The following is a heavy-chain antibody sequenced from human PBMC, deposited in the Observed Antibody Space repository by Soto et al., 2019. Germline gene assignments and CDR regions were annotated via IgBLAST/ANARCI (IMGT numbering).Heavy chain of an antibody. V-gene: IGHV3-21*01. D-gene: IGHD6-13*01. Sequence: PVGSLRLSCGASGFTFRSYSMNWVRQAPGKGLEWVSSISSSSSHIYYPDSVKGRFTISRDNAKNSLYLQMNSLRAEDTAVYYCAIISPGIAAAGDYYYGMDVWGQGTTVTVSS. J-gene: IGHJ6*02. CDR1: GFTFRSYS. CDR2: ISSSSSHI. CDR3: AIISPGIAAAGDYYYGMDV.